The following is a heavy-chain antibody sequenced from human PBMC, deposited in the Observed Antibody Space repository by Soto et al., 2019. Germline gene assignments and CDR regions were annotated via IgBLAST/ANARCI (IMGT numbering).Heavy chain of an antibody. CDR3: ARRRVPLTNYQHYVLAF. V-gene: IGHV3-33*01. J-gene: IGHJ6*02. D-gene: IGHD1-7*01. CDR2: IWYDGSNK. Sequence: GGSLRLSCAASGFTFSSYGMHWVRQAPGKGLEWVAVIWYDGSNKYYADSVKGRFTISRDNSKNTLYLQMNSLRAEDTAVYYCARRRVPLTNYQHYVLAFSGQGSNVIVSS. CDR1: GFTFSSYG.